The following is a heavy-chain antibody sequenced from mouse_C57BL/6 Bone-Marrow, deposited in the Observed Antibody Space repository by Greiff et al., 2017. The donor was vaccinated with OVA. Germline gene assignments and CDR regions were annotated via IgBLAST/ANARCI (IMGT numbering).Heavy chain of an antibody. D-gene: IGHD2-4*01. V-gene: IGHV5-6*01. CDR2: ISSGGSYT. CDR3: ARRGITKGFAY. CDR1: GFTFSSYG. J-gene: IGHJ3*01. Sequence: VQLKESGGDSVKPGGSLKLSCAASGFTFSSYGMSWVRQTPDKRLEWVATISSGGSYTYYPDSVKGRFTISSDNAKNTLYLQMSSLKSEDTAMYYCARRGITKGFAYWGQGTLVTVSA.